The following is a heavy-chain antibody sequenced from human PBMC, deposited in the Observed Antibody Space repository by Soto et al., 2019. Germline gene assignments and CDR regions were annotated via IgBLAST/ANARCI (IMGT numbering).Heavy chain of an antibody. CDR3: ARDPYSGSFAYDF. CDR2: IWYDGSNK. J-gene: IGHJ4*02. CDR1: GFAFSNYG. Sequence: GGSLRLSCAASGFAFSNYGMHWVRQAPGKGLEWVAVIWYDGSNKYYADSVKGRFTISRDDSKNTLFLQMNSLRVEDTAYYYCARDPYSGSFAYDFWGQGTLVTVSS. D-gene: IGHD1-26*01. V-gene: IGHV3-33*08.